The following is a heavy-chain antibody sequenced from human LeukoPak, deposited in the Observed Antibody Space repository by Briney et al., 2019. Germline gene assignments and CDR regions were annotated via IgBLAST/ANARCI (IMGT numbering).Heavy chain of an antibody. CDR2: ISGDRDST. CDR3: AREWREAQKDAFDF. Sequence: GSMRLSCAASGFTFSSYWMHWVRLAPGRGPVWVSRISGDRDSTHYADSVKGRFTISRDNAKNTLFLQMNSLRAEASGVYYCAREWREAQKDAFDFWGQGTMVTVS. J-gene: IGHJ3*01. D-gene: IGHD1-26*01. CDR1: GFTFSSYW. V-gene: IGHV3-74*01.